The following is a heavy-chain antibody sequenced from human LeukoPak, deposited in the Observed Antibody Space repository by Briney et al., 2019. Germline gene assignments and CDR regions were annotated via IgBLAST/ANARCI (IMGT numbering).Heavy chain of an antibody. Sequence: SETLSLTCTVSGDSISSTSWSWIRQPPGKGLEWIGHIYYTTTTNYYPPLKGRVTISVDTSKNQFSLHLTSVTTADTAVYYCARHKNPCGGTFHYWGQGALVTVSS. D-gene: IGHD3-16*01. CDR1: GDSISSTS. J-gene: IGHJ4*02. V-gene: IGHV4-59*08. CDR3: ARHKNPCGGTFHY. CDR2: IYYTTTT.